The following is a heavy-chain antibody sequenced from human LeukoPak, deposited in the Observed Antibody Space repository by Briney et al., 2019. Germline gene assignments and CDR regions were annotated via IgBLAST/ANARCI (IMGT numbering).Heavy chain of an antibody. CDR1: GFTFSSYG. Sequence: GGSLRLSCAASGFTFSSYGMHWVRQAPGKGLEWVAFIRYDGSNKYYADSVKGRFTISRDNSKNTLYLQMNSLRAEDTAVYYCAKSPRYCSSTSCSHALYYFDYWGQGTRVTVS. J-gene: IGHJ4*02. CDR3: AKSPRYCSSTSCSHALYYFDY. V-gene: IGHV3-30*02. D-gene: IGHD2-2*01. CDR2: IRYDGSNK.